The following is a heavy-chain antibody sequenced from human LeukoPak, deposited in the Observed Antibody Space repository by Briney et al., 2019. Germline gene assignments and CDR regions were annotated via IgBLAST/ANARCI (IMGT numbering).Heavy chain of an antibody. CDR2: INPSSSGT. CDR1: GYTFTGYY. D-gene: IGHD2-2*01. V-gene: IGHV1-2*02. Sequence: ASVKVSCKASGYTFTGYYMHWVRQAPGQGLEWMGWINPSSSGTNYAQKFQGRVTMTRDTSISTAYMELRRLRSDDTAVYYCARANYCSSTSCFRDAFDIWGQGTMVTVSS. J-gene: IGHJ3*02. CDR3: ARANYCSSTSCFRDAFDI.